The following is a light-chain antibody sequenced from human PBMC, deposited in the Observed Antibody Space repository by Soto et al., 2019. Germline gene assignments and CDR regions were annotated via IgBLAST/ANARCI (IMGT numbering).Light chain of an antibody. V-gene: IGKV1-5*03. CDR2: KAS. Sequence: EIQMTQSPSTLSASVGDRVTITCRASQFISTWLAWYQQKPGKAPKLLIYKASSLESGVPSRFSGSGSGTEFTLTISSLQPDDFAAYYCQQYNDYSPRTFGQGTKVEIK. CDR3: QQYNDYSPRT. J-gene: IGKJ1*01. CDR1: QFISTW.